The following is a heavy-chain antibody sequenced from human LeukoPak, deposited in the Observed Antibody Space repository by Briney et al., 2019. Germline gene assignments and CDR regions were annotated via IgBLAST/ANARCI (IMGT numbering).Heavy chain of an antibody. D-gene: IGHD4-17*01. Sequence: GGSLRLSCAASGFTFSSYGMSWVRQAPGKGLEWVSAISGSGGSTYYADSVKGRFTISRDNSKNTLYLQMNSLRAEDTAVYYCAKEGLTYGAKTEYYYYYYMDVWGKGTTVTISS. CDR3: AKEGLTYGAKTEYYYYYYMDV. CDR2: ISGSGGST. V-gene: IGHV3-23*01. CDR1: GFTFSSYG. J-gene: IGHJ6*03.